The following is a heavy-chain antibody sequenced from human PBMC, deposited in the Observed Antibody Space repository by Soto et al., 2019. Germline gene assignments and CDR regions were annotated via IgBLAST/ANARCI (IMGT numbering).Heavy chain of an antibody. J-gene: IGHJ3*02. CDR2: IKQDGSEK. Sequence: GGSLRLSCAASGFTFSSYWMSWVRQAPGKGLEWVANIKQDGSEKYYVDSVKGRFTISRDNAKNSLYLQMNSLRAEDTAVYYCARDAPQGFLEWLRGAFDIWGQGTMVTVSS. CDR1: GFTFSSYW. CDR3: ARDAPQGFLEWLRGAFDI. D-gene: IGHD3-3*01. V-gene: IGHV3-7*01.